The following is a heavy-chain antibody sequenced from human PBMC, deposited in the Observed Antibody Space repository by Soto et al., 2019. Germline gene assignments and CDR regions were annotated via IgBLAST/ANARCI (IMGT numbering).Heavy chain of an antibody. CDR3: VRWGLWFGDV. V-gene: IGHV3-21*02. CDR1: GFTFSSYS. Sequence: EVQLVESGGGLVKPGGSLRLSCAASGFTFSSYSMSWVRLAPGKGLEWVSSISGTSRYINYADSVKGRFTLSRDNAENPLYLEMNGLRPEDTAVYFCVRWGLWFGDVWGQGTTVTVSS. J-gene: IGHJ6*02. CDR2: ISGTSRYI. D-gene: IGHD3-10*01.